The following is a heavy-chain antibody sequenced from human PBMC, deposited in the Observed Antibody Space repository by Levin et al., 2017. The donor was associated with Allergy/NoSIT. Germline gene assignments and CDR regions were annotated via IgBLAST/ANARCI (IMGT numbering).Heavy chain of an antibody. D-gene: IGHD4-17*01. CDR2: MSGTDGTT. CDR1: GFAFNTYA. V-gene: IGHV3-23*01. Sequence: GGSLRLSCTASGFAFNTYAMSWVRQAPGEGLECVSSMSGTDGTTSYADSVKGRFTISRDNSKNMLFLQMNSLRADDSAVYYCARGLYGGLDQWGQGTLVTVSS. CDR3: ARGLYGGLDQ. J-gene: IGHJ5*02.